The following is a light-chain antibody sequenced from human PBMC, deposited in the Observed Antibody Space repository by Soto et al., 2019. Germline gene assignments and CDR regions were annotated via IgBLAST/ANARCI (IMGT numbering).Light chain of an antibody. Sequence: DTQMTQPPSTLSASVGDRVTITCRASQSINNWLAWYQQKLGRAPKLLIYDASSLESGVPSRFSGSGSGTEFPLTISSLQPDDFATYYCQQYKRLTWTFGQGTKV. CDR3: QQYKRLTWT. CDR1: QSINNW. V-gene: IGKV1-5*01. J-gene: IGKJ1*01. CDR2: DAS.